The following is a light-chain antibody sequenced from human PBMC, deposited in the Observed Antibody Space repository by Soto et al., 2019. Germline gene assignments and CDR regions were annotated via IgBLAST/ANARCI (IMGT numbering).Light chain of an antibody. V-gene: IGKV3-11*01. CDR3: QQRTNSWT. Sequence: EIVLTQSPGTLSLSPGEGATLSCRASQSVSSYLAWYQQKPGQAPRLLIYDAANRATGIPARFSGSGSGTDFTLTISSLEPEDFAVYYCQQRTNSWTFGQGTKGEIK. CDR1: QSVSSY. CDR2: DAA. J-gene: IGKJ1*01.